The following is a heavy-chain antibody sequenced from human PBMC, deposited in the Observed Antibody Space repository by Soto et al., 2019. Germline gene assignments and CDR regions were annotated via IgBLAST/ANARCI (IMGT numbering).Heavy chain of an antibody. CDR2: IYHSGNT. J-gene: IGHJ4*02. CDR3: ARLRSVAVSMDY. Sequence: SETLSLTCAVSGYSISLGYYWGWIRQPPGKGLEWIGSIYHSGNTYYNPSLKSRVSISLDTSKNHFSLELTSVAAADTAVYYCARLRSVAVSMDYWGQGTLVTVS. CDR1: GYSISLGYY. D-gene: IGHD6-19*01. V-gene: IGHV4-38-2*01.